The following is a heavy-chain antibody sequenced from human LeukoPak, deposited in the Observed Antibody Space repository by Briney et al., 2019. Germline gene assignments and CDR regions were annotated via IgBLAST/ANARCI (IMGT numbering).Heavy chain of an antibody. CDR3: ASFSWRVNYYYGMDV. D-gene: IGHD3-22*01. V-gene: IGHV4-39*07. J-gene: IGHJ6*02. CDR1: GGSISSSSYY. CDR2: IYYSGST. Sequence: SETLSLTCTVSGGSISSSSYYWGWIRQPPGKGLEWIGSIYYSGSTYYNPPLKSRVTISVDTSKNQFSLKLSSVTAADTAVYYCASFSWRVNYYYGMDVWGQGTTVTVSS.